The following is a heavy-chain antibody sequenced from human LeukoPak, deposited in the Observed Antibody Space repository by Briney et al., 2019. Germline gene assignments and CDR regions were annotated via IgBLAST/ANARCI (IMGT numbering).Heavy chain of an antibody. D-gene: IGHD3-22*01. V-gene: IGHV3-30*18. CDR1: GFTFSSYG. CDR2: ISYDGSNK. CDR3: AKGAWYYDSSGPDAFDI. J-gene: IGHJ3*02. Sequence: GGSLRLSCAASGFTFSSYGMHWVRKAPGKGLEWVAVISYDGSNKYYADSVKGRFTISRDNSKNTLYLQMNSLRAEDTAVYYCAKGAWYYDSSGPDAFDIWGQGTMVTVSS.